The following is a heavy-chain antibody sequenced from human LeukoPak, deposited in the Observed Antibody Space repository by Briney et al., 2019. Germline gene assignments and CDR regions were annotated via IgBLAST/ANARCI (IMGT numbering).Heavy chain of an antibody. CDR2: MNPNSGNT. Sequence: ASVKVSCKASGYTFTSYDINWVRQATGQGLERMGWMNPNSGNTGYAQKFQGRVTMTRNTSISTAYMELSSLRSEDTAVYYCARGWAREIGLLWFGELGNYYYYGMDVWGQGTTVTVSS. D-gene: IGHD3-10*01. J-gene: IGHJ6*02. V-gene: IGHV1-8*01. CDR3: ARGWAREIGLLWFGELGNYYYYGMDV. CDR1: GYTFTSYD.